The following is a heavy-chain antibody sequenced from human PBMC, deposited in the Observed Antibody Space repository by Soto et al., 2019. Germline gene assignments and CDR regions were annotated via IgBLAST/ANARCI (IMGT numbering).Heavy chain of an antibody. CDR2: IWYDGSNK. V-gene: IGHV3-33*01. D-gene: IGHD3-22*01. CDR1: GFTFSSYG. Sequence: LRLSCAASGFTFSSYGMHWVRQAPGKGLEWVAVIWYDGSNKYYADSVKGRFTISRDNSKNTLYLQMNSLRAEDTAVYYCARDRVNYYDSSGYPQPLDYWGQGTLVTVSS. J-gene: IGHJ4*02. CDR3: ARDRVNYYDSSGYPQPLDY.